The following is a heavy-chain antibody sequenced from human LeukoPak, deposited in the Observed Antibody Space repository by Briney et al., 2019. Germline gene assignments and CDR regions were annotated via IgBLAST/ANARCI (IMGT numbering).Heavy chain of an antibody. CDR1: GFTFSSYW. Sequence: PGGSLRLSCTTSGFTFSSYWIHWVRQAPGKGLVWVSRMNSDGSIINYADSVKGRFTISRDNAKNSLYLQMNSLRDEDTAVYYCARDRGYGDYVFDYWGQGTLVTVSS. J-gene: IGHJ4*02. V-gene: IGHV3-74*01. CDR3: ARDRGYGDYVFDY. CDR2: MNSDGSII. D-gene: IGHD4-17*01.